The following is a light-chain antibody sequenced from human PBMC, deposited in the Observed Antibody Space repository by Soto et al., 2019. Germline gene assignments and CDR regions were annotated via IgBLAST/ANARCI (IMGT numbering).Light chain of an antibody. CDR2: AAS. J-gene: IGKJ2*01. CDR1: QGSSSW. V-gene: IGKV1D-12*01. CDR3: QQANSFPYT. Sequence: DIQMTQSPSSVSASVGDRVTLTCRASQGSSSWLAWYQQKPGKAPKLLIYAASSLQSGVPPRFSGSGSGTDFTLTISSLQPEDFATYYCQQANSFPYTFGQGTKLEIK.